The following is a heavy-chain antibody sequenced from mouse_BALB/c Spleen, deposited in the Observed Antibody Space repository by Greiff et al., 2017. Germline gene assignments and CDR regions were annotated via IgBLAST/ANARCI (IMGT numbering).Heavy chain of an antibody. V-gene: IGHV1-14*01. Sequence: EVQLQQSGPELVKPGASVKMSCKASGYTFTSYVMHWVKQKPGQGLEWIGYINPYNDGTKYNEKFKGKATLTSDKSSSTAYMELSSLTSEDSAVYYCAKNRYDGGYFDVWGAGTTVNVSS. CDR1: GYTFTSYV. CDR2: INPYNDGT. D-gene: IGHD2-14*01. CDR3: AKNRYDGGYFDV. J-gene: IGHJ1*01.